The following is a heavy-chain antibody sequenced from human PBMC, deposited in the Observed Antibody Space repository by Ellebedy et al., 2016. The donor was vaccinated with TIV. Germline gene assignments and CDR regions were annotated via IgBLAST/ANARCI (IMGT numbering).Heavy chain of an antibody. CDR1: GYTFTSYH. Sequence: ASVKVSXKASGYTFTSYHLHWVRQAPGQGLEWMGVINPSGGSTTYAQTLQGRVTMTRDTSTTTVYMELTSLTSADTAVYYCARGGAYCGDNCYSYWYFDLWGRGTLVAVSS. V-gene: IGHV1-46*04. CDR2: INPSGGST. CDR3: ARGGAYCGDNCYSYWYFDL. J-gene: IGHJ2*01. D-gene: IGHD2-21*01.